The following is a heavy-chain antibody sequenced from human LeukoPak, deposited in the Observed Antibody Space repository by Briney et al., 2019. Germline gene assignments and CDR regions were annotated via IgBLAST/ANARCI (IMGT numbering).Heavy chain of an antibody. CDR1: GDSVSSNSAA. V-gene: IGHV6-1*01. Sequence: SQTLSLTCAISGDSVSSNSAAWNWIRQSPSRGLEWLGRTYYRSKWYNDYAVSVKSRITINPDTSKNQFSLQLNSVTPEDTAVYYCARGPIAVAGTVPTTYFDYWGQGTLVTVSS. CDR2: TYYRSKWYN. CDR3: ARGPIAVAGTVPTTYFDY. J-gene: IGHJ4*02. D-gene: IGHD6-19*01.